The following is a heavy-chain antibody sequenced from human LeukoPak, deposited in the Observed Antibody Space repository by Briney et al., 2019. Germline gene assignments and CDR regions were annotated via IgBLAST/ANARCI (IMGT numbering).Heavy chain of an antibody. Sequence: SETLSLTCAVYGGSFSGYYWSWIRQPPGKGLEWIGEINHSGSTNYNPSLKSRVTISVDTPKNQFSLKLSSVTAADTAVYYCASDIVATIPRVYWGQGTLVTVSS. V-gene: IGHV4-34*01. CDR3: ASDIVATIPRVY. CDR1: GGSFSGYY. J-gene: IGHJ4*02. D-gene: IGHD5-12*01. CDR2: INHSGST.